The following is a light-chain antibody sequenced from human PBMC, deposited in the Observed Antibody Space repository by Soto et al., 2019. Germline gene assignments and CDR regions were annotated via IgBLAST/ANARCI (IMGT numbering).Light chain of an antibody. CDR3: ASWDDSLNGRV. CDR1: SSNIGSNT. Sequence: QSVLTQPPSASETPGQRVTISCSGGSSNIGSNTVNWYQQLPGTAPKLLIYSNDQRPSGVPDRVSGSKSGTSASLAISGLQSEDEADYYCASWDDSLNGRVFGGGTKLTVL. J-gene: IGLJ3*02. V-gene: IGLV1-44*01. CDR2: SND.